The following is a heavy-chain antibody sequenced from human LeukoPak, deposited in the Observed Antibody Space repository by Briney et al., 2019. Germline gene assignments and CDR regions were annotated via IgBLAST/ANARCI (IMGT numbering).Heavy chain of an antibody. CDR2: MYFSGST. V-gene: IGHV4-39*07. J-gene: IGHJ4*02. CDR1: GGSISSSSYY. CDR3: ARGPTVWFGPDY. D-gene: IGHD3-10*01. Sequence: PSETLSLTCIVSGGSISSSSYYWGWVRQPPGKGLEWIGSMYFSGSTYYNAALKIRLTISVDTSKNQFSLKLSSVTAADTAVYYCARGPTVWFGPDYWGQGTLVTVSS.